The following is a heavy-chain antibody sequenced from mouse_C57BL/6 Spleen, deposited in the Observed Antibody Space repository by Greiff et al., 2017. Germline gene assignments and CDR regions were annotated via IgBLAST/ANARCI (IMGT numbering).Heavy chain of an antibody. D-gene: IGHD1-1*01. CDR2: IYPGDGDT. CDR3: ASPYYYGSSYWAMDD. J-gene: IGHJ4*01. V-gene: IGHV1-80*01. Sequence: LQQSGAELVKPGASVKISCKASGYAFCSYWMNWVNQRPGKGLEWIGQIYPGDGDTNYNGKFKGKATLTADKSSSTAYMQLSSLTSEDSAVYFGASPYYYGSSYWAMDDWGKGTSVTVSS. CDR1: GYAFCSYW.